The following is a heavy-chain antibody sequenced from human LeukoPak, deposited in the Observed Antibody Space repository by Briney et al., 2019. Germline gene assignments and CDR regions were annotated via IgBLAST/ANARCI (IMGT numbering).Heavy chain of an antibody. J-gene: IGHJ4*02. D-gene: IGHD3-22*01. V-gene: IGHV1-69*06. CDR1: GGTFSSYA. CDR2: IIPIFGTA. CDR3: ARGYYDSNAQLFDY. Sequence: SVKVSCKASGGTFSSYAISWVRQAPGQGLEWMGGIIPIFGTANYAQKFQGRVTITADKSTSTAYMELSSLRSEDTAVYYCARGYYDSNAQLFDYWGQGTLVTVSS.